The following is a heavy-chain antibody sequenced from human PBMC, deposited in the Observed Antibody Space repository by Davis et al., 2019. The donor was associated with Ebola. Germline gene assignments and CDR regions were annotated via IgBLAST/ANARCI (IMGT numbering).Heavy chain of an antibody. J-gene: IGHJ4*02. V-gene: IGHV3-33*01. CDR1: GFTFSSYG. CDR2: IWYDGSNK. CDR3: ARENWSGYNFDY. D-gene: IGHD3-3*01. Sequence: PGGSLRLSCAASGFTFSSYGMHWVRQAPGKGLEWVAVIWYDGSNKYYADSVKGRFTISRDNSKNTLYLQMNSLRAEDTAVYYCARENWSGYNFDYWGQGTLVTVSS.